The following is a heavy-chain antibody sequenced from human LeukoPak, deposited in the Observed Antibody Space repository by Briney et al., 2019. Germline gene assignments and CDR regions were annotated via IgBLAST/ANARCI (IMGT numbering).Heavy chain of an antibody. CDR3: ARNRYFDL. Sequence: GGSLRLSCAASEFIINKYWMSWVRQAPGKGLEWVANIKQDGSEKYYVDFVKGRFTISRDNAKNSLFLQMNSLRAEDTAVYYCARNRYFDLWGRGTLVTVSS. CDR1: EFIINKYW. CDR2: IKQDGSEK. J-gene: IGHJ2*01. V-gene: IGHV3-7*01.